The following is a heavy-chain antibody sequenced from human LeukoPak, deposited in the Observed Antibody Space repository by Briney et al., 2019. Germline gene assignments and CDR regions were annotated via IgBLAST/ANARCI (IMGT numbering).Heavy chain of an antibody. D-gene: IGHD4-23*01. J-gene: IGHJ4*02. V-gene: IGHV3-48*03. CDR1: GFTFSDFE. CDR3: ARGDTVGTYYFDY. CDR2: ISGRGSSI. Sequence: GGSLRLSCVGSGFTFSDFEMNWVRQAPGKGLEWVAYISGRGSSIYYLDSVKGRFTISRDNAKNSLYLQMNSLRAEDTAVYYCARGDTVGTYYFDYWGQGTLVTVSS.